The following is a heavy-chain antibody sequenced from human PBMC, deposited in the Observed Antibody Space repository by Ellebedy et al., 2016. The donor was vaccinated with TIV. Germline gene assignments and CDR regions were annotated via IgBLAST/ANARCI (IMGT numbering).Heavy chain of an antibody. CDR3: ARHRPCSSTSCYAPYYYGMDV. CDR2: IYYSGST. Sequence: GSLRLXCTVSGGSISSSSYYWGWIRQPPGKGLEWIGSIYYSGSTYYNPSLKSRVTISVDTSKNQFSLKLSSVTAADTAVYYCARHRPCSSTSCYAPYYYGMDVWGQGTTVTVSS. CDR1: GGSISSSSYY. V-gene: IGHV4-39*01. J-gene: IGHJ6*02. D-gene: IGHD2-2*01.